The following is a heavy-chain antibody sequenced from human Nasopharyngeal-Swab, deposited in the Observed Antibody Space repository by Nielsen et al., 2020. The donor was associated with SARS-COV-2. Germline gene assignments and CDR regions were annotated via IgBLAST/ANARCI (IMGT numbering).Heavy chain of an antibody. V-gene: IGHV3-48*01. CDR2: ITSSSSTS. CDR1: GFAFTDYS. Sequence: GESLKISCAASGFAFTDYSMDWVRQAPGKGLEWVSYITSSSSTSYYADSVKGRFTVSRDNAKNSLYLQMSSLRAEDTAVYYCVREFEATGATYLDYWGLGTLVTVSS. D-gene: IGHD1-26*01. J-gene: IGHJ4*02. CDR3: VREFEATGATYLDY.